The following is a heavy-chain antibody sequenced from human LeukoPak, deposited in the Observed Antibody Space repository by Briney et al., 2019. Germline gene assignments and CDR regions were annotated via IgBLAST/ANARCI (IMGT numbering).Heavy chain of an antibody. CDR1: GFTFSSYW. D-gene: IGHD6-13*01. CDR3: VRDLSGIAAL. CDR2: INSDGSSI. V-gene: IGHV3-74*01. J-gene: IGHJ4*02. Sequence: GGSLRLSCAASGFTFSSYWMHWVRQAPGTGLVWVSRINSDGSSISNADSVKGRLTISRDNAKNTLHLQMDSLRAEDTAVYYCVRDLSGIAALWGQGTLVTVSS.